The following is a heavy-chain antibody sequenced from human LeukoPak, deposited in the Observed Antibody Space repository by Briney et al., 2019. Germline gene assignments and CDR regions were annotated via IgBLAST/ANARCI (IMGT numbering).Heavy chain of an antibody. CDR2: VSGGGGST. CDR1: GFTFTNYG. D-gene: IGHD3-22*01. Sequence: GGSLRLSCAASGFTFTNYGMSWVRQAPGKGLEWVSAVSGGGGSTYYADFVKGRFTISRDNSKNTVYLQMNSLRAEDTAVYYCAKEKNSGYYYHFDYWGQGTLVTVSS. CDR3: AKEKNSGYYYHFDY. V-gene: IGHV3-23*01. J-gene: IGHJ4*02.